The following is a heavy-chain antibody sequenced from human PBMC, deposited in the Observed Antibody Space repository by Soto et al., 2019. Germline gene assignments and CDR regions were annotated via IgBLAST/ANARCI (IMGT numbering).Heavy chain of an antibody. J-gene: IGHJ4*02. D-gene: IGHD4-17*01. Sequence: RRLSCAASGFTFSSYGMHWVRQAPGKGLEWVAVIWYDGSNKYYADSVKGRFTISRDNSKNTLYLQMNSLRAEDTAVYYCARDLNYGDCSGPFDYWGQGTLVTVSS. CDR1: GFTFSSYG. V-gene: IGHV3-33*01. CDR2: IWYDGSNK. CDR3: ARDLNYGDCSGPFDY.